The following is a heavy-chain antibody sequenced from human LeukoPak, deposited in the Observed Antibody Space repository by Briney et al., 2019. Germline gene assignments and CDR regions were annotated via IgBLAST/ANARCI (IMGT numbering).Heavy chain of an antibody. CDR2: IYYSGST. CDR1: GGSISSSYYY. CDR3: ARGGRGITGTTDL. J-gene: IGHJ5*02. Sequence: SETLSLTCTVSGGSISSSYYYWGWIRQPPGKGLEWIGSIYYSGSTYYNPSLKSRVTISVDTSKNQFSLKLRSVTAADTAVYYCARGGRGITGTTDLWGQGTLVTVSS. V-gene: IGHV4-39*01. D-gene: IGHD1-20*01.